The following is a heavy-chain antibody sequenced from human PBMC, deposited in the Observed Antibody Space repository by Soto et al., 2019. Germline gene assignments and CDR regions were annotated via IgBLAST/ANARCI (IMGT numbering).Heavy chain of an antibody. CDR2: IYPSGST. V-gene: IGHV4-4*07. CDR1: GGSISGHS. CDR3: VRGRSYSVYDF. J-gene: IGHJ4*02. D-gene: IGHD5-12*01. Sequence: SETLSLTCTVSGGSISGHSWVWIRQPAGKGLGWIGHIYPSGSTSYNPSLRSRVTMSLDTSTNKIFLNLTSVTAADTAVFYCVRGRSYSVYDFWGPGTLVTVSS.